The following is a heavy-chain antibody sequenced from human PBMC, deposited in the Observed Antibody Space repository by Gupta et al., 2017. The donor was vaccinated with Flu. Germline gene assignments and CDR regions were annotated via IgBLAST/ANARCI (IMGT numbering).Heavy chain of an antibody. CDR1: GGPFKSYA. CDR3: AGDSRSGGKNRRNYGMDV. D-gene: IGHD1-26*01. CDR2: IIPIFSTA. V-gene: IGHV1-69*01. Sequence: QAQLVQSGDEVKKPGSSVKVSCKASGGPFKSYAISWVLQAHGQALEWMGGIIPIFSTANSAQKFQGRVTITADESTSTAYMELSSLRSEETAVYYCAGDSRSGGKNRRNYGMDVWGQGTTVTVSS. J-gene: IGHJ6*02.